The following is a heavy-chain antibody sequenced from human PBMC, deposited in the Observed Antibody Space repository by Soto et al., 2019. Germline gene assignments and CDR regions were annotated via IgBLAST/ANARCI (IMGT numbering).Heavy chain of an antibody. D-gene: IGHD2-2*01. J-gene: IGHJ6*02. V-gene: IGHV3-30-3*01. Sequence: QVQLVESGGGVVQPGRSLRLSCAVSGFTFSTYAMHWVRQAPGKGLQWVAVISYDGSNKFYADSVKGRFTMSRDNSKNTLYLQMNSLRAEDTAVYYCARPIVVVSDATQSILTGIPGYYGMDVWGRGTTVTVSS. CDR1: GFTFSTYA. CDR2: ISYDGSNK. CDR3: ARPIVVVSDATQSILTGIPGYYGMDV.